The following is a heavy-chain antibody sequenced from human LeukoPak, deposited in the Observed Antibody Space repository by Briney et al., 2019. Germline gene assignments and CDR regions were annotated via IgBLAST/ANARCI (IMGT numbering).Heavy chain of an antibody. D-gene: IGHD1-14*01. CDR1: GYSISSGYY. CDR3: ARLASRRIFDY. Sequence: SETLSLTCAVSGYSISSGYYWGWIRQPPGQGLEWIGSIYHSGSTYYNPSLKSRVTISVDTSKNQFSLKLSSVTAADTAVYYCARLASRRIFDYWGQGTLVTVSS. J-gene: IGHJ4*02. V-gene: IGHV4-38-2*01. CDR2: IYHSGST.